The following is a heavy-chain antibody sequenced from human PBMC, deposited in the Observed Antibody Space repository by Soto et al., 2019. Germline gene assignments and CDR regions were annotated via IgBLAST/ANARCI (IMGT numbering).Heavy chain of an antibody. J-gene: IGHJ4*02. V-gene: IGHV1-69*13. D-gene: IGHD3-22*01. CDR1: GGTFSSYA. Sequence: ASVKVSCKASGGTFSSYAISWVRQAPGQGLEWMGGIIPIFGTANYAQKFQGRVTITADESTSTAYMELSSLRSEDTAVYYCARGHSSGYFTFAYWGQGTLVTVSS. CDR3: ARGHSSGYFTFAY. CDR2: IIPIFGTA.